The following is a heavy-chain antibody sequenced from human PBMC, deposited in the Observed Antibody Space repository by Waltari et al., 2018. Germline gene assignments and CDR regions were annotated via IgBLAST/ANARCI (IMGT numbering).Heavy chain of an antibody. Sequence: QVQMQESGPGLVKPSETLSLTCSVSGGSVSSSRYYWGWIRQTPGKGLDWLGSVFYNGRTYYNPSLQSRVTISVDTSKNQFSLSLKSLTAADTAVFYCVRQLTTANPWYIDSWGQGNQVTVSS. CDR3: VRQLTTANPWYIDS. CDR2: VFYNGRT. J-gene: IGHJ4*02. CDR1: GGSVSSSRYY. V-gene: IGHV4-39*01. D-gene: IGHD1-1*01.